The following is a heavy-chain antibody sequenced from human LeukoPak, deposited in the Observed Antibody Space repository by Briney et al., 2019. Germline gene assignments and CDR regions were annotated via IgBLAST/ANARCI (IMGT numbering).Heavy chain of an antibody. CDR2: IYYSGST. CDR3: ARGTGEWYFDL. CDR1: GGSISSGDYY. Sequence: PSETLSLTCTVSGGSISSGDYYWSWIRQPPGKGLEWIGYIYYSGSTYYNPSLKSRVTISVDTSKNQFSLRLSSVTAADTAVYYCARGTGEWYFDLWGRGTLVTVSS. D-gene: IGHD7-27*01. J-gene: IGHJ2*01. V-gene: IGHV4-30-4*08.